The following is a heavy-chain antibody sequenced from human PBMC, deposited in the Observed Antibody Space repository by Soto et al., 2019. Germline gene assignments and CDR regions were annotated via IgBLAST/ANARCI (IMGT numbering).Heavy chain of an antibody. J-gene: IGHJ6*02. V-gene: IGHV3-21*01. CDR2: ISSSSSYI. CDR3: AITRRDGYNNHYYYYGMDV. D-gene: IGHD5-12*01. Sequence: PGGSLRLSCAASGFTFNSYNMNWVRQAPGKGLEWVSSISSSSSYIYYADSVKGRFTISRDNAKNSLYLQMNSLRAEDTAVYYCAITRRDGYNNHYYYYGMDVWGQGTTVTVSS. CDR1: GFTFNSYN.